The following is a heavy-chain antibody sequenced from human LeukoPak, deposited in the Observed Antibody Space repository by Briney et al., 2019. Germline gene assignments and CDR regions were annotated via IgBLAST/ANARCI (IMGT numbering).Heavy chain of an antibody. J-gene: IGHJ3*02. CDR3: ARAYSSGNDAFDI. CDR2: ISYDGSNK. D-gene: IGHD6-19*01. V-gene: IGHV3-30*03. Sequence: GGSLRLSCAASGFTFSSYGMHWVRQAPGKGLEWVAVISYDGSNKYYADSVKGRFTISRDNSKNTLYLQMNSLRAEDTAVYYCARAYSSGNDAFDIWGQGTMVTVSS. CDR1: GFTFSSYG.